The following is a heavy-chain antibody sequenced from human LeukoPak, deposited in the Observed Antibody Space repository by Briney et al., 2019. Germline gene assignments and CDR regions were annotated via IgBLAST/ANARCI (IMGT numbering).Heavy chain of an antibody. J-gene: IGHJ6*03. CDR3: ARGDFWRSNYYYYMDV. V-gene: IGHV1-8*03. D-gene: IGHD3-3*01. CDR1: GYTFTSYD. CDR2: MNPNSGNT. Sequence: ASVKVSCKASGYTFTSYDINWVRQATGQGLEWMGWMNPNSGNTGYAQKFQGRVTITRNTSISTAYMELSSLRSEDTAVYYCARGDFWRSNYYYYMDVWGKGTTVTVSS.